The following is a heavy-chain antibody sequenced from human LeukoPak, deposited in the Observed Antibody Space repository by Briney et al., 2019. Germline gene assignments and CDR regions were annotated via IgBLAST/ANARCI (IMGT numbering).Heavy chain of an antibody. J-gene: IGHJ2*01. CDR1: GGSISSGSYH. CDR3: ARVYPETYDSSGHYYWYFDL. Sequence: PSETLSLTCTVSGGSISSGSYHWSWIRQPAGKGLEWIGRISPSGSTNYSPSLKSRVTISLDTSQNQFSLKLSSVTAADTAVYYCARVYPETYDSSGHYYWYFDLWGRGTLVTVSS. CDR2: ISPSGST. V-gene: IGHV4-61*02. D-gene: IGHD3-22*01.